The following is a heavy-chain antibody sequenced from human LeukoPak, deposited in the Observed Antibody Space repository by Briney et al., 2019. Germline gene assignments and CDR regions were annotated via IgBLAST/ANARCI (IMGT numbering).Heavy chain of an antibody. V-gene: IGHV4-34*01. D-gene: IGHD1-26*01. CDR3: ARIGLSGDY. CDR2: IYYSGST. J-gene: IGHJ4*02. CDR1: GGSFSGYY. Sequence: SETLSLTCAVYGGSFSGYYWSWIRQPPGKGLEWIGSIYYSGSTYYNPSLKSRVTISVDTSKNQFSLKLSSVTAADTAVYYCARIGLSGDYWGQGTLVTVSS.